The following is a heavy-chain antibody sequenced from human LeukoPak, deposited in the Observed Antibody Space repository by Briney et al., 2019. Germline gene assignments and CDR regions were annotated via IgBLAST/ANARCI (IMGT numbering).Heavy chain of an antibody. CDR2: INDSGST. CDR1: GGSFSGYY. CDR3: ARLSGAPVRHPIYHFDY. Sequence: SETLSLTCAVYGGSFSGYYWSWIRQPPGKGLEWIGEINDSGSTNYNPSLKSRVTISVDTSKNQFSLTLSPVTAADTAIYYCARLSGAPVRHPIYHFDYWGQGTLVTVSS. V-gene: IGHV4-34*01. D-gene: IGHD1-26*01. J-gene: IGHJ4*02.